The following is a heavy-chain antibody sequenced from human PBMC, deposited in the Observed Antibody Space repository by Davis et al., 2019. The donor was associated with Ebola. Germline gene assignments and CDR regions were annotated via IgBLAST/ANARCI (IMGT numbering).Heavy chain of an antibody. CDR1: GFTFSSYA. CDR2: VSGRATPI. Sequence: GESLKISCAPSGFTFSSYAMSWXRXXXXXXLEWVSVVSGRATPIYYADSVKGRFTISRDNAKNSLYLQMNSLRDEDTAVYYCARGPLTAMVWEGHFDYWGQGTLVTVSS. CDR3: ARGPLTAMVWEGHFDY. J-gene: IGHJ4*02. V-gene: IGHV3-48*02. D-gene: IGHD5-18*01.